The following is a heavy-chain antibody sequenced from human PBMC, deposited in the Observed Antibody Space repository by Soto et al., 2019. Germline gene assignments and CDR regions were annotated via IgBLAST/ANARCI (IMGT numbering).Heavy chain of an antibody. J-gene: IGHJ4*02. CDR3: ARTYPTFDY. Sequence: QVQLVESGGGVVQPGRSLRLSCAASGFTFSSYAMHWVRQAPGKGLEWVAVISYDGSSKYYADSVKGRFTISRDNSKNPLYLQMNSLRAEDTAVYYCARTYPTFDYWGQGTLVTVSS. CDR1: GFTFSSYA. CDR2: ISYDGSSK. V-gene: IGHV3-30-3*01.